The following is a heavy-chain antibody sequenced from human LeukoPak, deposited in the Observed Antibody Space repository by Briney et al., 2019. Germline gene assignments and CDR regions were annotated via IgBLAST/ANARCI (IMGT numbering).Heavy chain of an antibody. D-gene: IGHD3-10*01. CDR2: INPNSGGT. J-gene: IGHJ4*02. V-gene: IGHV1-2*02. Sequence: GASVKVSCKASGGTFSSYAISWVRQAPGQGLEWMGWINPNSGGTNYAQKFQGRVTMTRDTSISTAYMELSRLRSDDTAVYYCARVMKNFHYGSGSYYNRLTPVDYWGQGTLVTVSS. CDR3: ARVMKNFHYGSGSYYNRLTPVDY. CDR1: GGTFSSYA.